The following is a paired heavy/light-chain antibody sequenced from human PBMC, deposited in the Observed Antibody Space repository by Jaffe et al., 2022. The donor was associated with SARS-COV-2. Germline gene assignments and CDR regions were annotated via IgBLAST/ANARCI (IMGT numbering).Light chain of an antibody. J-gene: IGLJ2*01. CDR2: EVN. V-gene: IGLV2-8*01. CDR3: SSYAGSDNLAYVV. CDR1: SSDVGAYNY. Sequence: QSALTQPPSASGSPGQSVTISCTGTSSDVGAYNYVSWYQQNPGEAPKLMIYEVNKRPSGVPDRFSGSKSGNTASLTVSGLQTEDEADYYCSSYAGSDNLAYVVFGGGTKLTVL.
Heavy chain of an antibody. J-gene: IGHJ4*02. D-gene: IGHD2-2*01. CDR3: ARAPSSTWEVDY. V-gene: IGHV3-33*01. CDR1: GFRFSFYG. Sequence: QVQLVESGGGVVQPGRSLRLSCAASGFRFSFYGMHWVRQAPGKGLEWVAVIYSDGSSRYYADSVRGRFTISRDTSKNTLYLQMNSLRAEDTAVYYCARAPSSTWEVDYWGQGTLVTVS. CDR2: IYSDGSSR.